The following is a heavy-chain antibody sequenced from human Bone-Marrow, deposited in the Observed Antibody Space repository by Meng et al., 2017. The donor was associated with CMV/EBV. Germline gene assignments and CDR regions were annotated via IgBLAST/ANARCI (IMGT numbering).Heavy chain of an antibody. CDR3: ARGEGGFWSGYSGSNWFDP. D-gene: IGHD3-3*01. J-gene: IGHJ5*02. CDR1: GFTFSSYW. V-gene: IGHV3-7*01. CDR2: IKQDGSEK. Sequence: GESLKISCAASGFTFSSYWMSWVRQAPGKGLEWVANIKQDGSEKYYVDSVEGRFTISRDNAKNSLYLQMNSLRAEDTAVYYCARGEGGFWSGYSGSNWFDPWGQGTLVTVSS.